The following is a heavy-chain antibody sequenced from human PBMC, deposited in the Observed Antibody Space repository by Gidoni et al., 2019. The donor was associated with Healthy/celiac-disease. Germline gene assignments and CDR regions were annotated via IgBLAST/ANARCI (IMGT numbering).Heavy chain of an antibody. J-gene: IGHJ5*02. CDR2: INHSGST. Sequence: QVQLQQWGAGLCKHSETMSLTCAICGGSFSGSYWGWIRQPPGKGLEWLGEINHSGSTNYNPSLKSRVTISVDTSKNQFSRKLSSVTAADTVVYYCARVAGAVAGTREVVNWFDPWGQGTLVTVSS. CDR1: GGSFSGSY. V-gene: IGHV4-34*01. CDR3: ARVAGAVAGTREVVNWFDP. D-gene: IGHD6-19*01.